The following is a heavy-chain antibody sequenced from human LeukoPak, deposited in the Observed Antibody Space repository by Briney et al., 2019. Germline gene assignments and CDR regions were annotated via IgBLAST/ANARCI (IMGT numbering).Heavy chain of an antibody. V-gene: IGHV4-59*12. CDR1: GDSINTYY. CDR3: ACRVPHSYYYMDV. J-gene: IGHJ6*03. D-gene: IGHD3-10*01. Sequence: NPSETLSLTCTVSGDSINTYYWNWIRQPPGKGLEWIAHIYYTGSASYNPSLKSRATISVDTSKNQFSLSLSSVTAADTAVYYCACRVPHSYYYMDVWGKGTTVAVSS. CDR2: IYYTGSA.